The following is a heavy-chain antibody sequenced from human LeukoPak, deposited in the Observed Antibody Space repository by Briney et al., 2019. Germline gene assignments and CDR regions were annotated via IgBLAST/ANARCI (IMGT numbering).Heavy chain of an antibody. CDR1: GYTFTSYY. CDR2: INPSGGST. D-gene: IGHD2-21*01. Sequence: ASVKVSCKASGYTFTSYYMHWVRQAPGQGLEWMGIINPSGGSTSYAQKFQGRVTMTRDMSTSTVYMELSSLRSDDTAVYYCARAHTPKHIVVVKAHVIPGFDYWGQGTLVTVSS. V-gene: IGHV1-46*01. CDR3: ARAHTPKHIVVVKAHVIPGFDY. J-gene: IGHJ4*02.